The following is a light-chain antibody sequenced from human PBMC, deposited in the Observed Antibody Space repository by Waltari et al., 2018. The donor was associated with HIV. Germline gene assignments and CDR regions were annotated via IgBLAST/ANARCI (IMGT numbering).Light chain of an antibody. V-gene: IGKV4-1*01. Sequence: DIVMTQSPDSLAVSLGGRATINCKSSRNIFYRSFNRNYLSLYQQKPGQPPKLVIYWASTRESGVPDRFSGSGSETNFTLTISSLQAEDAAVYYCQQYFSTPWTFGQGTTVEVK. J-gene: IGKJ1*01. CDR2: WAS. CDR1: RNIFYRSFNRNY. CDR3: QQYFSTPWT.